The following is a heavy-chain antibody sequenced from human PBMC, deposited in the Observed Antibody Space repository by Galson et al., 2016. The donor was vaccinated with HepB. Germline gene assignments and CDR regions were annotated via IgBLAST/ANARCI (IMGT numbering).Heavy chain of an antibody. CDR2: IYAADSDT. CDR3: ARHRTPYSYYYGMDV. D-gene: IGHD1/OR15-1a*01. CDR1: GYTFTNYW. J-gene: IGHJ6*02. V-gene: IGHV5-51*01. Sequence: QSGAEVKKPGESLKISCKGSGYTFTNYWIGWVSQMPGKGLEWTGVIYAADSDTRYSPSFQGQVTISADKSISTAYLQWSSLKASDTAIYYCARHRTPYSYYYGMDVWGQGTTVTVSS.